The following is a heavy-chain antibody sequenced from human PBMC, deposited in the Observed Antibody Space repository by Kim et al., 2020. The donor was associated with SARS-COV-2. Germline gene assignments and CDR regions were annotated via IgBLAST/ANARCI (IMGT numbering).Heavy chain of an antibody. V-gene: IGHV3-23*01. D-gene: IGHD6-6*01. CDR3: AKAPRSSSDYFDY. J-gene: IGHJ4*02. Sequence: CAYSGKGRFTISRDNSKNTLYLQMNSLRAEDTAVYYCAKAPRSSSDYFDYWGQGTLVTVSS.